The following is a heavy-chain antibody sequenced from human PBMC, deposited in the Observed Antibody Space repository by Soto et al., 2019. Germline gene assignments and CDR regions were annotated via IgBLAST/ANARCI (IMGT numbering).Heavy chain of an antibody. CDR1: GGTFSSYA. D-gene: IGHD2-2*01. CDR2: IIPIFGTA. CDR3: ARDLRDCSSTSCYLGYYYGMDV. V-gene: IGHV1-69*13. Sequence: SVKVSCKASGGTFSSYAISWVRQAPGQGLEWMGGIIPIFGTANYAQKFQGRVTITADESTSTAYMELSSLRSEDTAVYYCARDLRDCSSTSCYLGYYYGMDVWGQGTTVTVSS. J-gene: IGHJ6*02.